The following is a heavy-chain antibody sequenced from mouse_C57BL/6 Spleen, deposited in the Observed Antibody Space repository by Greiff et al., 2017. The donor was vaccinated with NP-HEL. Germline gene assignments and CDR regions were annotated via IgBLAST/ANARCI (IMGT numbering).Heavy chain of an antibody. CDR1: GFTFSDYG. J-gene: IGHJ1*03. Sequence: EVKLMESGGGLVKPGGSLKLSCAASGFTFSDYGMHWVRQAPEKGLEWVAYISSGSSTIYYADTVKGRFTISRDNAKNTLFLQMTSLRSEDTAMYYCARGGSYWYFDVWGTGTTVTVSS. CDR2: ISSGSSTI. CDR3: ARGGSYWYFDV. V-gene: IGHV5-17*01. D-gene: IGHD1-1*01.